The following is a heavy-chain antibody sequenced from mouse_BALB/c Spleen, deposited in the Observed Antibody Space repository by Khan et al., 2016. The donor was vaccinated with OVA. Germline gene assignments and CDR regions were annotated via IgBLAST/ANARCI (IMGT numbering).Heavy chain of an antibody. CDR2: ISSAATYT. CDR3: TNGNYGWFAY. CDR1: GFTFSSFV. V-gene: IGHV5-9-3*01. J-gene: IGHJ3*01. D-gene: IGHD2-1*01. Sequence: VQLKESGGGLVEPGGSLKLSCAASGFTFSSFVMSWVRQTPEKRLEWVATISSAATYTYYPDSIKGRFTISRDNAKNTLYLHMNSLRSDYTAIYYCTNGNYGWFAYWGLGTLVTVST.